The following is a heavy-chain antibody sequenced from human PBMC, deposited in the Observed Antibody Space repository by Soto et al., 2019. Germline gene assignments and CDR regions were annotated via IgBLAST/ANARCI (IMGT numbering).Heavy chain of an antibody. CDR2: INHSGST. CDR1: GGSFSGYY. D-gene: IGHD2-15*01. Sequence: QVQLQQWGAGLLKPSETLSLTCAVYGGSFSGYYWSWIRQPPGKGLEWIGEINHSGSTTYNPSLKSRVNISVDTSTNQFSMKLSSVTAADTAVYYCAGRYCSGGSCYGGWFDPWGQGTLVTVSS. V-gene: IGHV4-34*01. J-gene: IGHJ5*02. CDR3: AGRYCSGGSCYGGWFDP.